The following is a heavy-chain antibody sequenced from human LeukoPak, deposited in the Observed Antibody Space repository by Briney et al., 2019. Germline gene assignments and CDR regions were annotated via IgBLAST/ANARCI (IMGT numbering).Heavy chain of an antibody. CDR1: GFTFSSYW. CDR3: ARVFVYDSLSDLDY. CDR2: MNSDGSTT. J-gene: IGHJ4*02. Sequence: PGGSLRLSCAASGFTFSSYWMHWVRQAPGKGLVWVSRMNSDGSTTSYADSVKARFTISRDNAKNTLYLQMNSLRAEDTVVYYCARVFVYDSLSDLDYWGQGTLVTVSS. D-gene: IGHD5/OR15-5a*01. V-gene: IGHV3-74*01.